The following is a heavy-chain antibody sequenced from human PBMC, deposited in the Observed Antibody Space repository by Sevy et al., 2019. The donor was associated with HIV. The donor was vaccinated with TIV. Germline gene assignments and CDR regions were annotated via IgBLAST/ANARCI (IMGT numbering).Heavy chain of an antibody. J-gene: IGHJ4*02. Sequence: GGSLRLSCAASGFTFSSYAMSWVRQAPGKGLACVSAISGSGGSTYYADSVKGRFTISRDNPKNTLYLQMNSLGAEDTAVDYCAKDRWERLAPYYVDYWGQRTLVTVSS. V-gene: IGHV3-23*01. CDR3: AKDRWERLAPYYVDY. D-gene: IGHD1-26*01. CDR2: ISGSGGST. CDR1: GFTFSSYA.